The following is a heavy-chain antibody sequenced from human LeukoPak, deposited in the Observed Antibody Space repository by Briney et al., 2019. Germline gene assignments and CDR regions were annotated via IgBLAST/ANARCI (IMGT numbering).Heavy chain of an antibody. CDR2: IIPIFGTA. V-gene: IGHV1-69*01. J-gene: IGHJ4*02. CDR1: GGTFSSYA. Sequence: SVKVSCKASGGTFSSYAISWVRQAPGQGLEWMGGIIPIFGTANYAQKFQGRVTITADESTSTAYMELSSLRSEDTAVYYCASKAYYDSSGSSYYFDYWGQGTLVTVSS. D-gene: IGHD3-22*01. CDR3: ASKAYYDSSGSSYYFDY.